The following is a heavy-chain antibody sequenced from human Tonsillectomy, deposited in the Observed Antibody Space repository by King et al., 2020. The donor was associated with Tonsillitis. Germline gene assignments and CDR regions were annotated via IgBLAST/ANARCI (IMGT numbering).Heavy chain of an antibody. J-gene: IGHJ2*01. CDR3: ARDLLGRGTMVRVENWYFDL. V-gene: IGHV4-61*01. CDR2: IYYSGST. Sequence: VQLQESGPGLVKPSETLSLTCTVSGGSVSSGSYYWSWIRQPPGKGLEWIGCIYYSGSTNYNPSLKSRVTISVDTSKNQFSLKLSSVTAADTAVYYCARDLLGRGTMVRVENWYFDLWGRGTLVTVSS. D-gene: IGHD3-10*01. CDR1: GGSVSSGSYY.